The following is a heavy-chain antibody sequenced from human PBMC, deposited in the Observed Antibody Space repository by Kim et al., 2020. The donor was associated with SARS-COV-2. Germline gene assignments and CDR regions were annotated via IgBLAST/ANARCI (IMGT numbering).Heavy chain of an antibody. J-gene: IGHJ6*02. Sequence: GRFAISRDNSKNTLYLQMNSLRAEDMAVYYCAKGLLDFWSGRYYYYGMDVWGQGTTVTVSS. V-gene: IGHV3-30*02. D-gene: IGHD3-3*01. CDR3: AKGLLDFWSGRYYYYGMDV.